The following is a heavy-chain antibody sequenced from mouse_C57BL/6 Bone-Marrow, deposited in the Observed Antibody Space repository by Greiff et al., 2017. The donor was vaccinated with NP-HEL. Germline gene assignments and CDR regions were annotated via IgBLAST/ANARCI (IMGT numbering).Heavy chain of an antibody. CDR3: AREGYYVDY. V-gene: IGHV3-6*01. CDR2: ISYDGSN. J-gene: IGHJ2*01. CDR1: GYSITSGYY. Sequence: EAGPGLVKPSPSLSLTCSVTGYSITSGYYWNWIRQFPGNNLEWMGYISYDGSNNYNPSLKNRISITRDTSKNQFFLKLNSVTTEDTATYYCAREGYYVDYWGQGTTLTVSS.